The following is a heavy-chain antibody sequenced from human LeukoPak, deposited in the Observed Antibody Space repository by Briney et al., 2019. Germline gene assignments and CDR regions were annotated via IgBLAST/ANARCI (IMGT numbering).Heavy chain of an antibody. Sequence: SETLSLTCTVSGASISSGSYYWTWIRQPAGKGLEWIGRIYTSGSTNYNPSLESRVTISEDTSKNQFSLKLSSVTAADTAVYYCARGRGYCSSTNCYTSTPRYYYYYMDVWGKGTTVTVSS. CDR1: GASISSGSYY. V-gene: IGHV4-61*02. D-gene: IGHD2-2*02. CDR2: IYTSGST. CDR3: ARGRGYCSSTNCYTSTPRYYYYYMDV. J-gene: IGHJ6*03.